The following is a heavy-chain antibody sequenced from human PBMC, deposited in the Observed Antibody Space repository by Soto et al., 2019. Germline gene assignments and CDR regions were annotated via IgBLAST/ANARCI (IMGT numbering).Heavy chain of an antibody. CDR1: GFTFTMYW. V-gene: IGHV3-74*01. Sequence: GGSLRLSCEASGFTFTMYWMHWVRQAPGKGLVWVSRVNSDGTGTTYADSVKGRFTVSRDNAKNSVFLQMDSLRAEDAGVYFCERGHNGYSYGKVDICGQGTLATVAS. CDR2: VNSDGTGT. J-gene: IGHJ4*02. D-gene: IGHD5-18*01. CDR3: ERGHNGYSYGKVDI.